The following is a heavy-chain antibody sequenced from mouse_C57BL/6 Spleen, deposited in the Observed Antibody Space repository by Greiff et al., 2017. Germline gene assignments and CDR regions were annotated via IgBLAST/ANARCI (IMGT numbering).Heavy chain of an antibody. J-gene: IGHJ4*01. CDR3: ATMVTTKAMDY. CDR2: IDPSDSYT. V-gene: IGHV1-59*01. Sequence: VQLQQPGAELVRPGTSVKLSCKASGYTFTSYWMHWVKQRPGQGLEWIGVIDPSDSYTNYNQKFKGKATLTVDTSSSTAYMQLSSLTSEDSAVYYCATMVTTKAMDYWGQGTSVTVSS. D-gene: IGHD2-2*01. CDR1: GYTFTSYW.